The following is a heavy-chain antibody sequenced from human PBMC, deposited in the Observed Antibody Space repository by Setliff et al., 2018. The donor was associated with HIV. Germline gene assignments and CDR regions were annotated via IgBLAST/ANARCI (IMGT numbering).Heavy chain of an antibody. CDR3: VTTDYFYGRNNFEY. Sequence: LSLTCTVSGYSLSGGYNWGWFRQSPEKGLEWIGNIYHVGTTYYNPSLKSRVTLSVDPSKSQFSLKLTSVTAADTALYYCVTTDYFYGRNNFEYWGQGALVTVSS. CDR1: GYSLSGGYN. CDR2: IYHVGTT. V-gene: IGHV4-38-2*02. J-gene: IGHJ4*02. D-gene: IGHD3-10*01.